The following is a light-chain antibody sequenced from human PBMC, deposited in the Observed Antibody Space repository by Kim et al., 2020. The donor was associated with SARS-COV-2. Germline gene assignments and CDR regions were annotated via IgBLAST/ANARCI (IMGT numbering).Light chain of an antibody. Sequence: EIVMTQSPATLSVSPGERATLSCRASQSVSSNLAWYQQKPGQAPRLLIYGASTRATGIPARFSGSGCGTEFTLTISSLQSEDFAVYNCEQYGGTFGQGTKLEI. CDR3: EQYGGT. CDR2: GAS. CDR1: QSVSSN. J-gene: IGKJ2*02. V-gene: IGKV3-15*01.